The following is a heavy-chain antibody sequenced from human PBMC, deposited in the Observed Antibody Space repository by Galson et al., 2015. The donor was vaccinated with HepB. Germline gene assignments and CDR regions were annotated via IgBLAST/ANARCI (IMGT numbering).Heavy chain of an antibody. J-gene: IGHJ6*03. CDR1: GFTFDDYV. Sequence: SLRLSCAASGFTFDDYVMHWVRQAPGKGLEWVSGFSWNSGSLGYADSVKGRFTISRDNAKNSLYLQMNSLRAEDTALYYCAKGVGTSGPFYYYYMDVWGKGTTVTVSS. D-gene: IGHD2-2*01. V-gene: IGHV3-9*01. CDR2: FSWNSGSL. CDR3: AKGVGTSGPFYYYYMDV.